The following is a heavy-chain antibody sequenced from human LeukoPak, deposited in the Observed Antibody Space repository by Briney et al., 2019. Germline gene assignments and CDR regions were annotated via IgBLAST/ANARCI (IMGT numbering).Heavy chain of an antibody. CDR3: AKAEVGATTPNH. CDR1: GFTFSSYG. J-gene: IGHJ4*02. CDR2: IWYDGSNK. V-gene: IGHV3-33*06. D-gene: IGHD1-26*01. Sequence: GGSLRLSCAASGFTFSSYGMHWVRQAPGKGLEWVAVIWYDGSNKYYADSVKGRFTISRDNSKNTLYLQMNSLRAEDTAVYYCAKAEVGATTPNHWGQGTLVTVSS.